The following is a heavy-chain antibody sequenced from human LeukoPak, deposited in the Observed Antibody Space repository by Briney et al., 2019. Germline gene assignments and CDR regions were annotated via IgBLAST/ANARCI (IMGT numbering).Heavy chain of an antibody. Sequence: GGSLRLSCAASGFTFSSYAMRWVRQAPGKGLAWVSGISGSGRSTHSADSVKGRFTISRDNSKNMLYLQMNSLRAEDTALYYCAKALDGYNGMDVWGQGTTVIVSS. D-gene: IGHD3-16*02. V-gene: IGHV3-23*01. CDR3: AKALDGYNGMDV. CDR1: GFTFSSYA. CDR2: ISGSGRST. J-gene: IGHJ6*02.